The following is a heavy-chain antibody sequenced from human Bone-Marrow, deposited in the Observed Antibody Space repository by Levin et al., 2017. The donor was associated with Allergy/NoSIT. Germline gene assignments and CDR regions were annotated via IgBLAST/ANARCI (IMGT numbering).Heavy chain of an antibody. CDR2: IYSGGST. D-gene: IGHD6-25*01. Sequence: GGSLRLSCAVSGFSVSNNYMTWVRQAPGKGLEWVSLIYSGGSTSYADSVRGRFTISRDNVQNSLYLQMNSLRVEDTAVYYCAGGPQRGYWGQGALVTVSS. J-gene: IGHJ4*02. CDR3: AGGPQRGY. V-gene: IGHV3-53*01. CDR1: GFSVSNNY.